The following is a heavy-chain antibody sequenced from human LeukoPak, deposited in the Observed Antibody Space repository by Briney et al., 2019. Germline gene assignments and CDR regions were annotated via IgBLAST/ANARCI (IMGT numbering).Heavy chain of an antibody. CDR3: AAGGRGYSPY. CDR1: GFTFTISA. V-gene: IGHV1-58*02. J-gene: IGHJ4*02. D-gene: IGHD5-18*01. Sequence: ASVKVSCKASGFTFTISAMQWVRQARGQRLEWIGWIVVGSGNTNYAQKFQERVTITRDMSTSTAYMELSSLRSEDTAVYYCAAGGRGYSPYWGQGTLVTVSS. CDR2: IVVGSGNT.